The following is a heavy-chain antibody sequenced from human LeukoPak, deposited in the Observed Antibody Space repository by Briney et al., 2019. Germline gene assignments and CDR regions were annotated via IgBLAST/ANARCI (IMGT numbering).Heavy chain of an antibody. Sequence: GGSLRLSCAASGFTFGSYSMNWVRQAPGKGLEWVANIKQDGSEKYYVDSVKGRFTISRDNAKNSLYLQMNNLRAEDTAVYYCARNSGGNGGQGTLVTVSS. V-gene: IGHV3-7*01. CDR1: GFTFGSYS. CDR2: IKQDGSEK. D-gene: IGHD3-16*01. J-gene: IGHJ4*02. CDR3: ARNSGGN.